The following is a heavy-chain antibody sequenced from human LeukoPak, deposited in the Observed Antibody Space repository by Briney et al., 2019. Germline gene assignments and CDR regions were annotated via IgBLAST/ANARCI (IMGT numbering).Heavy chain of an antibody. CDR1: GGTFSSYA. Sequence: SVKVSCKASGGTFSSYAISWVRQAPGQGLEWMGGIIPIFGTANYAQKFQGRVTITADESTSTAYMELSSLRSEDTAVYYCARGKDYYDSSGYAPNDYWGQGTLVTVSS. V-gene: IGHV1-69*13. CDR3: ARGKDYYDSSGYAPNDY. D-gene: IGHD3-22*01. J-gene: IGHJ4*02. CDR2: IIPIFGTA.